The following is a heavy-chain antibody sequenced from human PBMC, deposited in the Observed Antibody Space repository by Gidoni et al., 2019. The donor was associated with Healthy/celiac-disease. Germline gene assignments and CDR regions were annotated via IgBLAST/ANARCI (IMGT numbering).Heavy chain of an antibody. CDR1: GFTFSSYA. D-gene: IGHD3-16*01. CDR3: AKAERDYDYVWGSYYPG. V-gene: IGHV3-23*04. Sequence: EVQLVESGGGLVQPGGSLRLSCAASGFTFSSYAISWVRQAPGKGLEWVSAISGSGGSTYYADSVKGRFTISRDNSKNTLYLQMNSLRAEDTAVYYCAKAERDYDYVWGSYYPGWGQGTLVTVSS. J-gene: IGHJ4*02. CDR2: ISGSGGST.